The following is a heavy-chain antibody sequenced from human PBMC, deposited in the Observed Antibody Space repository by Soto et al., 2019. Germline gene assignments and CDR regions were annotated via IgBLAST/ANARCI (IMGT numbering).Heavy chain of an antibody. CDR3: ARPGFGPLHGLVDV. CDR1: GGSISSYY. CDR2: VHHSWGS. D-gene: IGHD3-10*01. J-gene: IGHJ6*02. Sequence: QVQLQESGPGLVKPSETLSLSCTVSGGSISSYYWSWFRQSPGKRMEWIGYVHHSWGSSYNPSLQIRVAISLDTSKSQCSLKVTSVTATDTAVYYCARPGFGPLHGLVDVWGQGTKVNVSS. V-gene: IGHV4-59*08.